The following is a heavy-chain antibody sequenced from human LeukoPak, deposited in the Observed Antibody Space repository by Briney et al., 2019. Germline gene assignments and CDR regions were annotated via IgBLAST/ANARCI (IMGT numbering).Heavy chain of an antibody. CDR3: ARVGILTGYYHKTN. CDR1: GFTFSSYG. V-gene: IGHV3-21*01. Sequence: GGSLRLSCAASGFTFSSYGMHWVRQAPGKGLEWVSSISSSSSYIYYADSVKGRFTISRDNAKNSLYLQMNSLRAEDTAVYYCARVGILTGYYHKTNWGQGTLVTVSS. CDR2: ISSSSSYI. J-gene: IGHJ4*02. D-gene: IGHD3-9*01.